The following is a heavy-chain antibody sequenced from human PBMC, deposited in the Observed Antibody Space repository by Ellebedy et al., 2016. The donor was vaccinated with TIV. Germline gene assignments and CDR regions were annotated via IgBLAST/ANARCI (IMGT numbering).Heavy chain of an antibody. J-gene: IGHJ4*02. Sequence: PGGSLRLSCAASGFAFSTYGMSWVRQAPGKGLEWVSGIRGTFGGAYYADSVKGRFTVSKDHSKNTLYLQMDSLRADDTAVYYCAKIIDVWSGQFDYWGQGTLVTVSS. V-gene: IGHV3-23*01. CDR3: AKIIDVWSGQFDY. D-gene: IGHD3-3*01. CDR2: IRGTFGGA. CDR1: GFAFSTYG.